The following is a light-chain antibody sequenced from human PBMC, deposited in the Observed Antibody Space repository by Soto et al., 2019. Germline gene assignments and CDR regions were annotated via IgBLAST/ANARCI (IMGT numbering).Light chain of an antibody. CDR3: AAWDDSLNRWV. CDR1: SSNIGNNA. J-gene: IGLJ3*02. CDR2: YDD. V-gene: IGLV1-36*01. Sequence: QSVLTQPPSVSAASRQRVTISCSGSSSNIGNNAVNWYQQLPGKAPKLLIYYDDLLPSGVSDRFSGSKSGTSASLAISGLQSEDEADYYCAAWDDSLNRWVFGGGTKLTVL.